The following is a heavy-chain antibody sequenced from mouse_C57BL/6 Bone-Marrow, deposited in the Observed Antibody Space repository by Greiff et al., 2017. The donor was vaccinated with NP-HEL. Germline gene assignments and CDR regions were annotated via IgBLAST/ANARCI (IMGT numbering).Heavy chain of an antibody. Sequence: EVKLMESGEGLVKPGGSLKLSCAASGFTFSSYAMSWVRQTPEKRLEWVAYISSGGDYIYYADTVKGRFTISRDNARNTLYLQMSSLKSEDTAMYYCTREGVTTVVAHFDYWGQGTTLTVSS. V-gene: IGHV5-9-1*02. CDR1: GFTFSSYA. D-gene: IGHD1-1*01. CDR3: TREGVTTVVAHFDY. J-gene: IGHJ2*01. CDR2: ISSGGDYI.